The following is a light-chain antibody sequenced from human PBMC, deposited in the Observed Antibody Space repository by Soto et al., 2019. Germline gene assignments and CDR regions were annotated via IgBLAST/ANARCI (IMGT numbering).Light chain of an antibody. J-gene: IGKJ2*01. V-gene: IGKV3-15*01. CDR2: GAS. Sequence: EIVMTQSPATLSVSPGERATLSCRASQSVSNNLAWYQQKPGQVPRLLIYGASTRATGIPARFSGSGSGTEFTLTISSLQSEDSAVYYCQQYNNWPPHTFGQGTKLEIK. CDR1: QSVSNN. CDR3: QQYNNWPPHT.